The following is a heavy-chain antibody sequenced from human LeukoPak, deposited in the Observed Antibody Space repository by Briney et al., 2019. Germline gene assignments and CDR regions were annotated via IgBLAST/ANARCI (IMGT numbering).Heavy chain of an antibody. D-gene: IGHD3-22*01. CDR3: ARGQPTYYYDSSGPAASDY. J-gene: IGHJ4*02. V-gene: IGHV3-48*03. Sequence: GGSLRLSCAASGFTFSSYEMNWVRQAPGKGLEGGSYISSSGSTIYYADSVKGRFTISRDNAKNSLYLQITSLRAEETAVYYCARGQPTYYYDSSGPAASDYWGQGTLVTVSS. CDR1: GFTFSSYE. CDR2: ISSSGSTI.